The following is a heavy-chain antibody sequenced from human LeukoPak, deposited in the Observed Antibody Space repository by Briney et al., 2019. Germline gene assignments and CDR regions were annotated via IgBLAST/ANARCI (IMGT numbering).Heavy chain of an antibody. J-gene: IGHJ4*02. V-gene: IGHV3-74*01. CDR3: VRGGLEPFDY. CDR1: GFVFSKYW. Sequence: GGSLRLSCAASGFVFSKYWMHWVRQAPGKGLVWVSRINPEETTINYADSAKGRFTISRDNARNTLYLQMDSLRVEDVGIYYGVRGGLEPFDYWGQGTLVSVSS. CDR2: INPEETTI. D-gene: IGHD1-1*01.